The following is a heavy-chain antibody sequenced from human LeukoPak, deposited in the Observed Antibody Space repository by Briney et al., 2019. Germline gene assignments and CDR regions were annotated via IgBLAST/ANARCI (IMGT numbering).Heavy chain of an antibody. CDR2: IKQDGSEK. J-gene: IGHJ4*02. V-gene: IGHV3-7*01. D-gene: IGHD4-17*01. Sequence: GGSLRLSCAASGFTFSSYWMSWVRQAPGKGLEWVASIKQDGSEKYYVDSVKGRFTISRDNAKNSLYLQMNSLRAEDTAVYYCAREEDDYGDYFDYWGQGTLVTVSS. CDR1: GFTFSSYW. CDR3: AREEDDYGDYFDY.